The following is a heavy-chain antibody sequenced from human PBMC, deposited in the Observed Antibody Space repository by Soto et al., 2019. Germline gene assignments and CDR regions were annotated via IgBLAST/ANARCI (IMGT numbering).Heavy chain of an antibody. CDR3: ARDYYYDSSGYFDY. V-gene: IGHV3-33*01. CDR2: IWYDGSNK. D-gene: IGHD3-22*01. CDR1: GFTFSSYG. J-gene: IGHJ4*02. Sequence: GESLKISCAASGFTFSSYGMHWVRQAPGKGLEWVAVIWYDGSNKYYADSVKGRFTISRDNSKNTLYLQMNSLRAEDTAVYYCARDYYYDSSGYFDYWGQGTLVTVSS.